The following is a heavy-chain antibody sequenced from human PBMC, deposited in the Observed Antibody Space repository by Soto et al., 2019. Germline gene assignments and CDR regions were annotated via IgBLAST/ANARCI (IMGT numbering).Heavy chain of an antibody. D-gene: IGHD5-18*01. Sequence: VQLVESGGDLVQPGGSLRLSCTASGFNFRDYNMNWVRQAPGKGLEWVSHITATTGITYYADSVKGRFTISRDNPKNSLSLQINSLRDEDTALYYCVRAACGDCYGYGYWGQGTLVIVSS. V-gene: IGHV3-48*02. CDR2: ITATTGIT. CDR1: GFNFRDYN. J-gene: IGHJ4*02. CDR3: VRAACGDCYGYGY.